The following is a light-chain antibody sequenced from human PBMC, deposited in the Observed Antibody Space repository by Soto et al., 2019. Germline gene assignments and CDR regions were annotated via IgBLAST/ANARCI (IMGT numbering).Light chain of an antibody. CDR1: QSVSSY. Sequence: EHLLTQSPATLSLSPGERATLSCRASQSVSSYLAWYQQKPGQAPRLLIYDASNRATGIPARFSGSGSGTDFTLTISSLEPEDFAVYYCQQRSNWPPFTFGPGTKVDIK. CDR3: QQRSNWPPFT. J-gene: IGKJ3*01. CDR2: DAS. V-gene: IGKV3-11*01.